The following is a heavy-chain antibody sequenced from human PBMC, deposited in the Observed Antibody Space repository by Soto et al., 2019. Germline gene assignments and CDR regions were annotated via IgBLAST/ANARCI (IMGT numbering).Heavy chain of an antibody. D-gene: IGHD5-12*01. CDR1: GGTFSSYT. J-gene: IGHJ6*03. CDR2: INPILGIA. CDR3: AHATRAQSDDYYYYYYMDV. V-gene: IGHV1-69*02. Sequence: QVQLVQSGAEVKKPWSSVKVSCTASGGTFSSYTISWVRQAPGQGLEWMGRINPILGIANYAQKFQGRVTITADKSTSTAYMELSSLRSEDTDVYYCAHATRAQSDDYYYYYYMDVWGKGTTVTVSS.